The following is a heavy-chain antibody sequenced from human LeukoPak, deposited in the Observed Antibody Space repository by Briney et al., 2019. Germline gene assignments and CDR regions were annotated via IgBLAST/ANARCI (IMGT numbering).Heavy chain of an antibody. Sequence: SETLSLTCAVYGGSFSGYYWSWIRQPPGKGLEWIGEINHSGSTNYNPSLKSRVTISVDASKNQFSLKLSSVTAADTAVYYCARQYVVVVADPGDAFDIWGQGTMVTVSS. V-gene: IGHV4-34*01. CDR1: GGSFSGYY. CDR2: INHSGST. CDR3: ARQYVVVVADPGDAFDI. J-gene: IGHJ3*02. D-gene: IGHD2-21*01.